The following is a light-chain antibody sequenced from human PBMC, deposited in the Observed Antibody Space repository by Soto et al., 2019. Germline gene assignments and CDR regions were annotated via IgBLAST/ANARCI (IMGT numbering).Light chain of an antibody. CDR1: RIGSKS. CDR3: AAWDDSLNGVV. J-gene: IGLJ2*01. CDR2: DDS. V-gene: IGLV3-21*02. Sequence: SYELTQPPSVSVAPGQTARITCGGNRIGSKSVHWFQQKPGQAPVLVVHDDSDRPSGIPERFSGSKSGTSASLAISGLQSEDEADYYCAAWDDSLNGVVFGGGTKLTVL.